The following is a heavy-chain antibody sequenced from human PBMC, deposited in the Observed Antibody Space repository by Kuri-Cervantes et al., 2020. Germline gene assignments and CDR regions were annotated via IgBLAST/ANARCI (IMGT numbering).Heavy chain of an antibody. CDR1: GGSSSDYS. V-gene: IGHV4-34*01. D-gene: IGHD2-15*01. CDR2: INHGGAS. J-gene: IGHJ6*04. CDR3: SRRGILGGGLDI. Sequence: GSLRLSCAVYGGSSSDYSWTWIRQPPGGGLEWIGEINHGGASNYNPSLKNRVSMSVDTSTTHFSLKVNSVTAADTSVYYCSRRGILGGGLDIWGEGTAVTVSS.